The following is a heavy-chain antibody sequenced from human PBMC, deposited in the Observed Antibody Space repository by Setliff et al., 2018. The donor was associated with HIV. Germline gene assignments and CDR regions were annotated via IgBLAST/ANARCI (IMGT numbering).Heavy chain of an antibody. D-gene: IGHD3-10*01. Sequence: SVKVSCKASGGTFNNLAISWVRQAPGQGLEWMGEFIPFFGTTNYAQKFQGRVSFTADASTNTAYKELSSLRSEDTAVFYCGRGKHYSSGSPPLYDSWGQGTLVTVSS. J-gene: IGHJ4*02. CDR3: GRGKHYSSGSPPLYDS. V-gene: IGHV1-69*13. CDR1: GGTFNNLA. CDR2: FIPFFGTT.